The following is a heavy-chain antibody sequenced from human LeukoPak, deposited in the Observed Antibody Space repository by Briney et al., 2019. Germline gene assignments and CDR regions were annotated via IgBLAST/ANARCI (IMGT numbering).Heavy chain of an antibody. CDR1: GFTFSKYA. CDR3: AQVLTAAKDDFDM. D-gene: IGHD2-21*02. CDR2: ISGSGGST. J-gene: IGHJ3*02. V-gene: IGHV3-23*01. Sequence: GGSLRLSCAASGFTFSKYAMTWVRQAPRKGLEWVSSISGSGGSTYYADSVKGRFTISRDNSKNTLYLQMNSLRVEDTARYYCAQVLTAAKDDFDMWGQGTMVTVSS.